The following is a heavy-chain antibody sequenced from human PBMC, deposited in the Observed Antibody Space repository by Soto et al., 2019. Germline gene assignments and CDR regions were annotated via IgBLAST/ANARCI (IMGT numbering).Heavy chain of an antibody. CDR1: EGTFSSYA. D-gene: IGHD3-22*01. CDR2: IIPVFGTA. CDR3: ARDGDYYDSSGYYPSTKIDY. J-gene: IGHJ4*02. Sequence: QVQLVQSGAEVKKPGSSVKVSCKASEGTFSSYAISWVRQAPGQGLEWMGGIIPVFGTANYAQKFQGRVTITADESTSTAYMELSSLRSEETAVYYCARDGDYYDSSGYYPSTKIDYWGQGTLVTVSS. V-gene: IGHV1-69*01.